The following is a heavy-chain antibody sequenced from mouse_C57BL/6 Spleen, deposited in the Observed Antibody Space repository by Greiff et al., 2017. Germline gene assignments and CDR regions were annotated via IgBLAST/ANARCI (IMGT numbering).Heavy chain of an antibody. Sequence: EVMLVESEGGLVQPGRSMKLSCTASGFTFSDYYMAWVRQVPEKGLEWVANINYDGSSTYYLDSLKSRFIISRDNAKNILYLQMSSLKSEDTATYYCARDYYGNGDYFDYWGQGTTLTVSS. D-gene: IGHD2-1*01. CDR2: INYDGSST. V-gene: IGHV5-16*01. J-gene: IGHJ2*01. CDR3: ARDYYGNGDYFDY. CDR1: GFTFSDYY.